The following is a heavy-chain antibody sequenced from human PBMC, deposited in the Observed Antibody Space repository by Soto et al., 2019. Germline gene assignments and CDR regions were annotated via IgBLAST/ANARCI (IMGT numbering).Heavy chain of an antibody. CDR3: ARGLQQLVLGYFQH. V-gene: IGHV1-69*13. Sequence: SVKVSCKASGGTFSSYAISWVRQAPGQGLEWMGGIIPIFGTANYAQKFQGRVTITADESTSTAYMELSSLRSEDTAVYYCARGLQQLVLGYFQHWGQGTLVTVSS. CDR1: GGTFSSYA. J-gene: IGHJ1*01. CDR2: IIPIFGTA. D-gene: IGHD6-13*01.